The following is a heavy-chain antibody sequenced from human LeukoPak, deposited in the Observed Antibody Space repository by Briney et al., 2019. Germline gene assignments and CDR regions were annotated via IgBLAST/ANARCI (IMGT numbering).Heavy chain of an antibody. CDR2: IYYSGST. J-gene: IGHJ3*02. V-gene: IGHV4-39*07. CDR1: GGSISSSSYY. D-gene: IGHD1-1*01. Sequence: PSETLSLTCTVSGGSISSSSYYWGWIRQPPGKGLEWIGSIYYSGSTYYNPSLKSRVTISVDTSKNQFSLKLSSVTAADTAVYYCARDGLWSRGAFDIWGQGTMVTVSS. CDR3: ARDGLWSRGAFDI.